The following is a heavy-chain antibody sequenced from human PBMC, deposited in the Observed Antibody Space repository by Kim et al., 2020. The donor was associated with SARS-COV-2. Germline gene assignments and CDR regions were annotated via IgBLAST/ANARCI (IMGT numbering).Heavy chain of an antibody. CDR3: AWLEGSGSYYLDY. CDR2: INHSGST. D-gene: IGHD3-10*01. J-gene: IGHJ4*02. CDR1: GGSFSGYY. Sequence: SETLSLTCAVYGGSFSGYYWSWIRKPPGKGLEWIGEINHSGSTNYNPSLKSRVTISVDTSKNQFSLKLSSVTAADTAVYYCAWLEGSGSYYLDYWGQGTLVTVSS. V-gene: IGHV4-34*01.